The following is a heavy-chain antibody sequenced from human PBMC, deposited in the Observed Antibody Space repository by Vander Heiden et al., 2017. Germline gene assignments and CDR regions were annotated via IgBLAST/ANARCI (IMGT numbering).Heavy chain of an antibody. CDR2: IYTSGNT. D-gene: IGHD3-16*01. Sequence: EVQLVESGGGLVQPGGSLRLSCVGSGFTVSSNYMAWVRQPPGKGLEWVSLIYTSGNTHYADSVKGRFTISRDNSRNTVSLQMNSLRAEDTAVYYCARDGANSFYFEYWGQGALVTVSS. J-gene: IGHJ4*02. CDR1: GFTVSSNY. CDR3: ARDGANSFYFEY. V-gene: IGHV3-53*01.